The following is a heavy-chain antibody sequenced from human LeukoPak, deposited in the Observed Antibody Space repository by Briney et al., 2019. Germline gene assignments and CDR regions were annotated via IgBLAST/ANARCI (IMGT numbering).Heavy chain of an antibody. D-gene: IGHD3-3*01. V-gene: IGHV4-34*01. CDR1: GGSFSGYY. Sequence: SETLSLTCAVYGGSFSGYYWSWIRQPPGKGLEWIGEINHSGSTNFNPSLKSRVTISVDTSKNQFSLKLSSVTAADTAVYYCARGPSSYDFWSGKYYFDYWGQGTLVTVSS. CDR3: ARGPSSYDFWSGKYYFDY. CDR2: INHSGST. J-gene: IGHJ4*02.